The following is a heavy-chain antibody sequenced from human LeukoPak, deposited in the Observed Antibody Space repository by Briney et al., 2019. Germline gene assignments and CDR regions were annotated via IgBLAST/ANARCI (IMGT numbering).Heavy chain of an antibody. Sequence: ASVKVSCKASGYTFNTYGITWVRQAPGQGLEWMGRISAYNGNTNYAQKVQGRVTMTTDTSTSTAYMELRSLRSDDTAVYYCARGGGFDTIFGVVISFDYWGQGTLATVSS. D-gene: IGHD3-3*01. V-gene: IGHV1-18*01. CDR2: ISAYNGNT. J-gene: IGHJ4*02. CDR1: GYTFNTYG. CDR3: ARGGGFDTIFGVVISFDY.